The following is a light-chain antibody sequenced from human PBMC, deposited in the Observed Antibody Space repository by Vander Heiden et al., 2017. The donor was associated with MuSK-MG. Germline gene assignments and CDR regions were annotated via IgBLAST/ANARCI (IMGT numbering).Light chain of an antibody. CDR3: SSYTSSSTLV. CDR1: SSDVGGYNY. J-gene: IGLJ2*01. Sequence: QSALTQPAPVSGSPGQSITISCTGTSSDVGGYNYVSWYQQHPGKAPNLMIYDVRNRPSGVSNRFSGSKSGNTASLTISGLQAEDEADYYCSSYTSSSTLVFGGGTKLTVL. CDR2: DVR. V-gene: IGLV2-14*03.